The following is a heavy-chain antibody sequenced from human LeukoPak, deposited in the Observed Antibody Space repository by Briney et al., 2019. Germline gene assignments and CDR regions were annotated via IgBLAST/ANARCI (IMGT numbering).Heavy chain of an antibody. CDR3: ARGSLVVVATTSGAFDI. V-gene: IGHV4-4*07. J-gene: IGHJ3*02. Sequence: SETLSLTCSVPGGSISSDYWSWLRQPPGKGLEWIGRIYPSGSTNYNPSLTSRVTMSVDTSKNQFSLKLNSVTAADTAVYYCARGSLVVVATTSGAFDIWGQGTMVTVSA. CDR2: IYPSGST. CDR1: GGSISSDY. D-gene: IGHD2-15*01.